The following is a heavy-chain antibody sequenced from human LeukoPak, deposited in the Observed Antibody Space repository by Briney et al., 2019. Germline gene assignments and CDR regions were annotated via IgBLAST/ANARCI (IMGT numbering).Heavy chain of an antibody. J-gene: IGHJ4*02. CDR3: AKDGHGSCYSD. V-gene: IGHV3-23*01. CDR1: GFTFRIYA. D-gene: IGHD2-15*01. CDR2: FSGSGGGT. Sequence: GGSLRLSCATSGFTFRIYAMSWVRQAPGKGLGWVSTFSGSGGGTYYADSVKGRFTISRDNSQNTLYLQMHSLRAEDTAVYYCAKDGHGSCYSDWGQGTLVTVSS.